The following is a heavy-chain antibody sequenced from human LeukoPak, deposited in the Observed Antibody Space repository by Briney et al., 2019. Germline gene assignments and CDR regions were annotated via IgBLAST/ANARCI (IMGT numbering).Heavy chain of an antibody. CDR2: INHSGST. V-gene: IGHV4-34*01. J-gene: IGHJ4*02. CDR3: ARGLTYYDYIWGSYRHDRSTRIHDY. Sequence: SETLSLTCAVYGGSFSGYYWIWIRQPPGKGLEWIGEINHSGSTNYNPSLTSRVTISVDTSKNQFSLKLSSVTAADTAVYYCARGLTYYDYIWGSYRHDRSTRIHDYWGQGTLVTVSS. D-gene: IGHD3-16*02. CDR1: GGSFSGYY.